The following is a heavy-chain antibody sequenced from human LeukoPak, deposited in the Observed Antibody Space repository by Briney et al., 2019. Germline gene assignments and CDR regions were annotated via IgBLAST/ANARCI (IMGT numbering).Heavy chain of an antibody. CDR1: GYTFTSYG. D-gene: IGHD3-10*01. CDR3: NVLLWFGEPSEFDY. V-gene: IGHV1-18*01. J-gene: IGHJ4*02. Sequence: GASVKVSCKASGYTFTSYGISWVRQAPGQGLEWMGWISAYNGNTNYAQKLQGRVTMTTDTSTSTAYMELSSLGSEDTAVYYCNVLLWFGEPSEFDYWGQGTLVTVSS. CDR2: ISAYNGNT.